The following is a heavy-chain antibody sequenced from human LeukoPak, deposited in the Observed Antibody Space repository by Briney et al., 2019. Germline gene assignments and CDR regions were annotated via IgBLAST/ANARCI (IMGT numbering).Heavy chain of an antibody. Sequence: PSETLSLTCTVSGGSISSYYWSWIRQPPGKGLEWIGYIYYSGSTSYNPSLKSRVTISVDTSKNQFSLKLSSVTAADTAVYYCARGEYSSSSVLLFDYWGQGTLVTVSS. CDR3: ARGEYSSSSVLLFDY. D-gene: IGHD6-6*01. V-gene: IGHV4-59*01. J-gene: IGHJ4*02. CDR1: GGSISSYY. CDR2: IYYSGST.